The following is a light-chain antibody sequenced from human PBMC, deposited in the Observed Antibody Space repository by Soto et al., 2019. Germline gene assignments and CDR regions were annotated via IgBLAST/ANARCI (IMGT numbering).Light chain of an antibody. J-gene: IGKJ5*01. CDR2: EVS. CDR1: QSLLHITGETF. Sequence: DVVVTQTPLSLSAAPGQPASISCKSSQSLLHITGETFLFWYLQKPGQSPQLLIYEVSTRVSGVPDRFSGSGSGTDFTLEISRVETDDVGIYYCMQSTQLPPTFGQGTRLEI. CDR3: MQSTQLPPT. V-gene: IGKV2D-29*02.